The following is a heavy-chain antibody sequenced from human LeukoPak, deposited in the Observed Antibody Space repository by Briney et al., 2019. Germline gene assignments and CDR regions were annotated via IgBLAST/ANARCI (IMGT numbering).Heavy chain of an antibody. D-gene: IGHD3-9*01. CDR2: ISSNGGST. Sequence: GGSLRLSCSASGFTFSSYAMHWVRQAPGKGLEYVSAISSNGGSTYYADSVKGRFTISRDNSKNTLYLQMSSLRAEETAVYYCVKGRVEGLRYFDWPTDYWGQGTLVTVSS. V-gene: IGHV3-64D*09. CDR1: GFTFSSYA. CDR3: VKGRVEGLRYFDWPTDY. J-gene: IGHJ4*02.